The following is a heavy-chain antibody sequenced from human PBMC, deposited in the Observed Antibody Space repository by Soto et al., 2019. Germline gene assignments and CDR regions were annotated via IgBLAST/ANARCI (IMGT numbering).Heavy chain of an antibody. CDR2: ISPMFVAA. Sequence: QVQLVQSGAEMKKPGSSVKVSCQSSGGTFNTYAMNWVRQAPGQGPEWMGDISPMFVAANYAQKVQGRVTITADEPTGTSYMQLCSLTSEDTALYFCAREVQVHTPAFVYWGQGTLVTVSS. D-gene: IGHD3-10*01. J-gene: IGHJ4*02. CDR3: AREVQVHTPAFVY. CDR1: GGTFNTYA. V-gene: IGHV1-69*19.